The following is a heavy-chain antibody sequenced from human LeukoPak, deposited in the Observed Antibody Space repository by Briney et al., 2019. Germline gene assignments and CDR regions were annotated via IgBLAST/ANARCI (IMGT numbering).Heavy chain of an antibody. CDR1: GYTFTGYY. CDR2: INPGGDNT. J-gene: IGHJ3*02. V-gene: IGHV1-46*01. D-gene: IGHD5-24*01. Sequence: ASVKVSCKASGYTFTGYYIHWVRQAPGQRLEWMGLINPGGDNTNYAQNFQGRVTMTSDTSARTAYMELSSLRSEDTAIYYCARIRDGYNDAYDIWGQGTVVTVPS. CDR3: ARIRDGYNDAYDI.